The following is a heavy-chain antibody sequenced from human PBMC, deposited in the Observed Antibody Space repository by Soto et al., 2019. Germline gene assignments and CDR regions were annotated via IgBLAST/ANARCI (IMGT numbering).Heavy chain of an antibody. CDR3: ARQRCSRICCYAEYYYGMYF. CDR1: GYSFTSYW. CDR2: IYPGDSDT. Sequence: GESLKISCKGSGYSFTSYWIGWVRQMPGKGLEWMGIIYPGDSDTRYSPSFQGQVTISADKSISTAYLQWSSLKASDTAMYYCARQRCSRICCYAEYYYGMYFWGQGTTVTVSS. J-gene: IGHJ6*02. D-gene: IGHD2-2*01. V-gene: IGHV5-51*01.